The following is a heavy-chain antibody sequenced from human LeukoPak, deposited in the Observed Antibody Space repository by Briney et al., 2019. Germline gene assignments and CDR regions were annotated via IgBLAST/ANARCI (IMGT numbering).Heavy chain of an antibody. CDR1: GGSISSGGYY. CDR3: ARPVVTAILYYFDY. CDR2: IYYSGST. J-gene: IGHJ4*02. V-gene: IGHV4-39*01. D-gene: IGHD2-21*02. Sequence: SQTLSLTCTVSGGSISSGGYYWSWIRQPPGKGLEWIGSIYYSGSTYYNPSLKSRVTISVDTSKNQFSLKLSSVTAADTAVYYCARPVVTAILYYFDYWGQGTLVTVSS.